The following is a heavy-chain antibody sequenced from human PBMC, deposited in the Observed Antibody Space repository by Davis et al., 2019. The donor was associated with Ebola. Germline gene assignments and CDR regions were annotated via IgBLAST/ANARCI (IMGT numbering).Heavy chain of an antibody. CDR3: ARTSMTSISDLGLGYNYFAP. D-gene: IGHD2/OR15-2a*01. J-gene: IGHJ5*02. V-gene: IGHV4-34*01. CDR2: ISHGGVT. CDR1: DGSFTGYF. Sequence: SETLSLTCAIYDGSFTGYFWSWIRQPTGKGMEWIGQISHGGVTNYNPSLKSRLTISMDTSKNQFYLRLDSITAAETAVYYCARTSMTSISDLGLGYNYFAPWGQGTRVTVST.